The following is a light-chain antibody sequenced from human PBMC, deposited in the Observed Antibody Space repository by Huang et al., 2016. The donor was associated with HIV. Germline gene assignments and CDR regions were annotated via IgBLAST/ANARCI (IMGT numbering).Light chain of an antibody. CDR1: QSVPSN. CDR3: QQYSGWPPMYT. V-gene: IGKV3-15*01. J-gene: IGKJ2*01. CDR2: DAS. Sequence: ETVLTQSPDTLSVSPGETATLSCRASQSVPSNLAWYQQKPGQAPRLLSYDASTRATGIQARFSGSGSGTEFTLTISSLQSEDFAVYYCQQYSGWPPMYTFGQGTKLEIK.